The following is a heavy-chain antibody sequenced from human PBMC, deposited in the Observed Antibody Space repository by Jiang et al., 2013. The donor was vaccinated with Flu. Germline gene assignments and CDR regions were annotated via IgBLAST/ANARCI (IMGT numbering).Heavy chain of an antibody. Sequence: GSGLVKPSETLSLTCTVSGGSISSYYWNWIRQPPGKGLEWIGYISYSGSTNYNPSLKSRVTISVDTSKNQFSLKLSSVTAADTAVYYCARAPQYLFLDYWGQGTLVTVSS. J-gene: IGHJ4*02. V-gene: IGHV4-59*01. CDR2: ISYSGST. CDR1: GGSISSYY. CDR3: ARAPQYLFLDY. D-gene: IGHD2-2*02.